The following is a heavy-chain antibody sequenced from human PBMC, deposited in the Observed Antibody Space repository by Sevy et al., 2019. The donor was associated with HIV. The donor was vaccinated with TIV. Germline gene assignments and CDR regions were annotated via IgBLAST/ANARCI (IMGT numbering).Heavy chain of an antibody. D-gene: IGHD1-7*01. J-gene: IGHJ2*01. CDR2: MNPSSGIT. CDR3: VRAKNYNVPLDSFFVL. Sequence: ASVKVSCKASGYTFINYDLNWVRQASGQGLEWLGWMNPSSGITGYSQKFQGRVTITRNSSIRTAYMELTSLRSEDTAIYYCVRAKNYNVPLDSFFVLWGRGTLVSVSS. CDR1: GYTFINYD. V-gene: IGHV1-8*02.